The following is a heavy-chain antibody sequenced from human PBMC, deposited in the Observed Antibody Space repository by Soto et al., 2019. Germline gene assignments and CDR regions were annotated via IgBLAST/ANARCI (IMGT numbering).Heavy chain of an antibody. CDR3: ARSPVITAYYVDN. CDR1: GGSINSGDYY. V-gene: IGHV4-31*11. Sequence: QVQLQESGPGLVKPSQTLSLTCAVSGGSINSGDYYWNWIRQHPGKGLEWIGYIYYSGITSYNPSLKSRVSISLDTSNKQFSLRLNAVTAADTAVFYCARSPVITAYYVDNWGQGALVTVSS. J-gene: IGHJ4*02. CDR2: IYYSGIT.